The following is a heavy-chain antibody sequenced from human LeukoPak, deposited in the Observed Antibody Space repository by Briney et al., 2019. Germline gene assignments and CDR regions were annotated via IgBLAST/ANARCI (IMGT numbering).Heavy chain of an antibody. V-gene: IGHV1-18*01. CDR3: VRDYFCSGGTCDDCFDP. CDR1: GYTFSHSA. D-gene: IGHD2-15*01. Sequence: GASVKGSCKAFGYTFSHSAISWVRHTPGHGLEWMAWISTYDNDKNYAQKFRGRVTMTTDTSTSTAYMELRSLGSDDTAVYYCVRDYFCSGGTCDDCFDPWGQGTLVTVSS. CDR2: ISTYDNDK. J-gene: IGHJ5*02.